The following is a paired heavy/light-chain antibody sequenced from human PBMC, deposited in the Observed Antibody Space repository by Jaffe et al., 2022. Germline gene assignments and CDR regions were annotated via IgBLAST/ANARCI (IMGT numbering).Heavy chain of an antibody. Sequence: QVQLQESGPGLVKPSETLSLTCAVSGYSISSGHYWGWIRQPPGKGLEWIGSIYHSGSTYYNPSLKSRVTISVDTSKNQFSLKLSSVTAADTAVYYCARVFGYSSGWYTNYYYYMDVWGKGTTVTVSS. V-gene: IGHV4-38-2*01. CDR3: ARVFGYSSGWYTNYYYYMDV. D-gene: IGHD6-19*01. CDR1: GYSISSGHY. CDR2: IYHSGST. J-gene: IGHJ6*03.
Light chain of an antibody. J-gene: IGKJ2*01. CDR2: GAS. CDR1: QSVSSSY. Sequence: EIVLTQSPGTLSLSPGERATLSCRASQSVSSSYLAWYQQKPGQAPRLLIYGASSRATGIPDRFSGSGSGTDFTLTISRLEPEDFAVYYCQQYGSSPRTTFGQGTKLEIK. V-gene: IGKV3-20*01. CDR3: QQYGSSPRTT.